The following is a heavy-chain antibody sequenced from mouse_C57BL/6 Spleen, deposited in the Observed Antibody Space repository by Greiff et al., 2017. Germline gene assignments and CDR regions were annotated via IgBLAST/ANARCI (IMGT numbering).Heavy chain of an antibody. Sequence: EVKLVESGGDLVKPGGSLKLSCAASGFTFSSYGMSWVRQTPDKRLEWVATISSGGSYTYYPDRVKGRFTISRDNAKNTLYLQMSSLKSEDTAMYYCARPGGDYGSSYWYFDVWGTGTTVTVSS. V-gene: IGHV5-6*01. CDR1: GFTFSSYG. CDR2: ISSGGSYT. D-gene: IGHD1-1*01. CDR3: ARPGGDYGSSYWYFDV. J-gene: IGHJ1*03.